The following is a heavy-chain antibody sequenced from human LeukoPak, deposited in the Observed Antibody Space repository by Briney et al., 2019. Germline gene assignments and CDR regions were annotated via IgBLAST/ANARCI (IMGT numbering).Heavy chain of an antibody. J-gene: IGHJ6*02. V-gene: IGHV4-39*07. CDR3: ARGLGYCSGGSCYSRRLGYYGMDV. CDR1: GGSVTSNSYY. CDR2: TYYSGST. D-gene: IGHD2-15*01. Sequence: SETLSLTCSVSGGSVTSNSYYWGWIRQPPGKGLEWIANTYYSGSTYYNPSLKSRVTISVDTSKNQFSLKLSSVTAADTAVYYCARGLGYCSGGSCYSRRLGYYGMDVWGQGTTVTVSS.